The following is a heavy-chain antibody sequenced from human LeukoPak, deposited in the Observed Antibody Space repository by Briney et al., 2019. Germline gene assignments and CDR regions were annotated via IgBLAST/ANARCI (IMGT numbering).Heavy chain of an antibody. CDR3: ARDHAPYGSGSYYPDY. CDR1: GFTFSSYS. J-gene: IGHJ4*02. D-gene: IGHD3-10*01. Sequence: GGSLRLSCAASGFTFSSYSMNWVRQAPGKGLEWVSSISSSSSYIYYADSVKGRFTISRDNAKNSLYLQMNSLRAEDTAVYYCARDHAPYGSGSYYPDYGGQGTLVTVSS. CDR2: ISSSSSYI. V-gene: IGHV3-21*01.